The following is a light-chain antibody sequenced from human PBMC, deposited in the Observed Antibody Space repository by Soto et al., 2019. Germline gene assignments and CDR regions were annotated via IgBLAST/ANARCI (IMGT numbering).Light chain of an antibody. Sequence: EIMLTQSPGTLSLSPGERATLSCRASQSVSSSYLAWYQQKPGQAPRLLIYGASTRATGIPARFSGSGSGTEFTLTISSLQSEDFAVYYCQQYNNWPRTFGQ. CDR1: QSVSSSY. V-gene: IGKV3-15*01. CDR2: GAS. J-gene: IGKJ1*01. CDR3: QQYNNWPRT.